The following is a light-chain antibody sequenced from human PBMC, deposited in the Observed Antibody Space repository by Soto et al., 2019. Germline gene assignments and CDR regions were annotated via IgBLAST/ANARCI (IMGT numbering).Light chain of an antibody. Sequence: EIGMTQSPATLSVSPGERATLSCRASQSVSSKLAWYQQKPGQAPRLLIYGASTRATGIPARFSGSGSETEFTLTISSLQAEDFAVYYCQEYKFSKKFGQGTKVAIK. V-gene: IGKV3-15*01. J-gene: IGKJ1*01. CDR3: QEYKFSKK. CDR1: QSVSSK. CDR2: GAS.